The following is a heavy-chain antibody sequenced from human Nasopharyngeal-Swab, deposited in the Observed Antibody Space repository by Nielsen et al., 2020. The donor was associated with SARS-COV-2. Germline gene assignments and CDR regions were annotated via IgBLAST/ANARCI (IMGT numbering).Heavy chain of an antibody. CDR3: TRSYIFDI. CDR2: IVSSSSSI. J-gene: IGHJ3*02. D-gene: IGHD1-14*01. Sequence: GGSLRLSCAASGFTSSKYDMNWFREAPGKGLERVASIVSSSSSIFYADSVKGRFTISRDNAKNSLYLQMNSLRAGDTALYYCTRSYIFDIWGQGTVVTVSS. CDR1: GFTSSKYD. V-gene: IGHV3-21*03.